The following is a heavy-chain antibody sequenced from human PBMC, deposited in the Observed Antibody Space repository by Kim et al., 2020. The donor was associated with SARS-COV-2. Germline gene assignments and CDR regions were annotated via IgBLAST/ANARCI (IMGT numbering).Heavy chain of an antibody. V-gene: IGHV3-13*01. CDR1: GFTFSSYD. CDR3: ARADSGYDSADAFDI. Sequence: GGSLRLSCAASGFTFSSYDMHWVRQATGKGLEWVSAIGTAGDTYYPGSVKGRFTISRENAKNSLYLQMNSLRAGDTAVYYCARADSGYDSADAFDIWGQGTMVTVSS. D-gene: IGHD5-12*01. CDR2: IGTAGDT. J-gene: IGHJ3*02.